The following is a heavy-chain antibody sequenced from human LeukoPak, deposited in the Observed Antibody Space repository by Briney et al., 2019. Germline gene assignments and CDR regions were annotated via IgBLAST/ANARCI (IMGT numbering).Heavy chain of an antibody. J-gene: IGHJ3*02. D-gene: IGHD6-19*01. Sequence: PGGSLRLSCAASGFTFSSYSMNWVRQAPGKGLEWVSSISSSSSYIYYADSVKGRFTISRDNAKNSLYLQMNSLRAEDTAVYYCARDLLPPATVAATGDAFDIWGQGTMVTVSS. CDR2: ISSSSSYI. CDR3: ARDLLPPATVAATGDAFDI. CDR1: GFTFSSYS. V-gene: IGHV3-21*01.